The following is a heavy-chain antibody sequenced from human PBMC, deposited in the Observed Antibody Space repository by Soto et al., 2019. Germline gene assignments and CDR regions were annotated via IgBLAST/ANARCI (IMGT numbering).Heavy chain of an antibody. V-gene: IGHV4-34*01. CDR1: GGSFSGYY. J-gene: IGHJ6*02. CDR2: INHSGST. CDR3: ARSSHRLYYDILTGSYYYDMDV. D-gene: IGHD3-9*01. Sequence: PSETLSLTCAVYGGSFSGYYWSWIRQPPGKGLEGIGEINHSGSTNYNPSLKSRVTISVGASKNQLSLKLSSVTAADTAVYYCARSSHRLYYDILTGSYYYDMDVWGQGTTVTVSS.